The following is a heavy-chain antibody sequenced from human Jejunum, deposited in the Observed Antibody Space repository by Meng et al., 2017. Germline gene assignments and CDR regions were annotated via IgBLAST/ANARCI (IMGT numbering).Heavy chain of an antibody. D-gene: IGHD1-26*01. Sequence: GESLKISCAASGFTFSSNYMSWVRRAPGKGLEWVSAIGRGTDTYYADSVKGRLTMSRDKSKNTLYLGMNGLRTEYTALYYCAKHLSGSYTFDYWGQGTLVTVSS. CDR1: GFTFSSNY. CDR3: AKHLSGSYTFDY. J-gene: IGHJ4*02. V-gene: IGHV3-23*01. CDR2: IGRGTDT.